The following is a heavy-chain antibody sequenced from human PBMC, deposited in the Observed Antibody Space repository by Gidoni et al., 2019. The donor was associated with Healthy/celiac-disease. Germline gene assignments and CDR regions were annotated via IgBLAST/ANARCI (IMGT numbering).Heavy chain of an antibody. Sequence: VQLQQWGAGRLKPSETLYRNCAVYGGSCSGYYWRWSRQPPGRGLEWIGEINHSGSTNSNPSLKSRVTISVDTSKNRVSLKLSSLTAADTAVYYCACGRLYYLDYWGQGTLVTVSS. J-gene: IGHJ4*02. CDR3: ACGRLYYLDY. V-gene: IGHV4-34*01. CDR2: INHSGST. CDR1: GGSCSGYY.